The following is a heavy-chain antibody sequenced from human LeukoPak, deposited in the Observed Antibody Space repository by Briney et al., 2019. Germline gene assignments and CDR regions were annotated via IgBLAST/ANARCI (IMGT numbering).Heavy chain of an antibody. Sequence: PGRSLRLSCAASGFTFDDYAMHWVRQAPGKGLEWVSGISWNSGSIGYADSVKGRFTISRDNAKNSLYLQMNSLRAEDTALYYCAKAYCSSTSCSMGYYFDYWGQGTLVTVSS. J-gene: IGHJ4*02. V-gene: IGHV3-9*01. CDR3: AKAYCSSTSCSMGYYFDY. CDR2: ISWNSGSI. CDR1: GFTFDDYA. D-gene: IGHD2-2*01.